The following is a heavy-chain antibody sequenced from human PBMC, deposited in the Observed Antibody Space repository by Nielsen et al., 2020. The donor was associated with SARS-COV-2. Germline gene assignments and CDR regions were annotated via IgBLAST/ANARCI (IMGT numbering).Heavy chain of an antibody. CDR2: INAGNGNT. D-gene: IGHD5-12*01. J-gene: IGHJ6*02. CDR1: GYTFTSYA. CDR3: ARSGFTNFHYYYGMDV. V-gene: IGHV1-3*01. Sequence: ASVKVSCKASGYTFTSYAMHWVRQAPGQRLEWMGWINAGNGNTKYSQKFQGRITITRDTSASTVYMDLSSLRSEDTAVYYCARSGFTNFHYYYGMDVWGQGTAVNVSS.